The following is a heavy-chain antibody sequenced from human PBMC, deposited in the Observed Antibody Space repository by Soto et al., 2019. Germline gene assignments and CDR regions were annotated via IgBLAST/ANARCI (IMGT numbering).Heavy chain of an antibody. CDR3: ARTMVRGVYLDY. D-gene: IGHD3-10*01. CDR1: GGSISSGGYY. CDR2: IYYSGST. Sequence: KASETLSLTCTVSGGSISSGGYYWSWIRQHPGKGLEWIGYIYYSGSTYYNPSLKSRVTISVDTSKNQFSLKLSSVTAADTAVYYCARTMVRGVYLDYWGQGXLITVYS. J-gene: IGHJ4*02. V-gene: IGHV4-31*03.